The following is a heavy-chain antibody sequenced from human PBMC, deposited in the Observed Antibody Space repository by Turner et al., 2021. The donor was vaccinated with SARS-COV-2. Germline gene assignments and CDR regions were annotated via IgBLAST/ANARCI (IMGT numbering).Heavy chain of an antibody. CDR1: GGSLSSSSYY. CDR2: IYYSGST. V-gene: IGHV4-39*01. Sequence: QLQLQESGTGLTKPSETLSLTCTVAGGSLSSSSYYWVWIRQPPGNGLEWIGSIYYSGSTYYTPSLKSRVTISVDTSKNQVSLKLSSVTAADTAVYYCAGEVVVLTTTHYGMDVWGQGTTVTVSS. CDR3: AGEVVVLTTTHYGMDV. J-gene: IGHJ6*02. D-gene: IGHD1-26*01.